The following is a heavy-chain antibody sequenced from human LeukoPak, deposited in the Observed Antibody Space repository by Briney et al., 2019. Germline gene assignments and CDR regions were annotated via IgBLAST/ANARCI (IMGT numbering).Heavy chain of an antibody. D-gene: IGHD2-15*01. CDR3: ARDLDIVVVVAATPEAFDI. J-gene: IGHJ3*02. Sequence: PGGSLRLSCAASGFTFSSYAMHWVRQAPGKGLEWVAVISYDGSNKYYADPVKGRFTISRDNSKNTLYLQMNSLRAEDTAVYYCARDLDIVVVVAATPEAFDIWGQGTMVTVSS. V-gene: IGHV3-30-3*01. CDR2: ISYDGSNK. CDR1: GFTFSSYA.